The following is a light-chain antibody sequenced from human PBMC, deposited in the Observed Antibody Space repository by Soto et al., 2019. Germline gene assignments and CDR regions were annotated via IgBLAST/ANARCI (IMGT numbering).Light chain of an antibody. J-gene: IGKJ1*01. CDR1: QVISTS. Sequence: IKLTQSPSFLSPSLGESVTITCRASQVISTSLAWYHVKPGKAPKLLIYAASTLESGVPSRFSATVSGTEFSLTITSLQPDDFATYYCQQYNSYRAFGQGTKVDIK. CDR2: AAS. V-gene: IGKV1-9*01. CDR3: QQYNSYRA.